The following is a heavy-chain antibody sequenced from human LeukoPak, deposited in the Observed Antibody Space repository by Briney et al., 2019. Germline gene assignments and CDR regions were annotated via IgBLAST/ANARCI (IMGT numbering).Heavy chain of an antibody. V-gene: IGHV3-23*01. D-gene: IGHD1-26*01. CDR2: ISGSGGST. CDR3: ASSGWWELLPPVASVPDY. Sequence: GGSLRLSCAASGFTFSCYAMSWVRQAPGKGLEWVSAISGSGGSTYYADSVKGRFTISRGNSKHTLYLQMNSLRAEDTAVYYCASSGWWELLPPVASVPDYWGQGTLVTVSS. CDR1: GFTFSCYA. J-gene: IGHJ4*02.